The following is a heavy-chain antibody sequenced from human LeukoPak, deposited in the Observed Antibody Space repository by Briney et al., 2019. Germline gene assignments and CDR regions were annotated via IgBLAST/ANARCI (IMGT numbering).Heavy chain of an antibody. V-gene: IGHV4-39*01. CDR3: ARPSIAAAGVRAFDI. CDR1: GGSISSSSYY. D-gene: IGHD6-13*01. J-gene: IGHJ3*02. CDR2: IYYSGST. Sequence: PSETLSLTCTVSGGSISSSSYYWGWIRQPPGKGLEWIGSIYYSGSTYYNPSLMSRVTISVDTSKNQFSLKLSSVTAADTAVYYCARPSIAAAGVRAFDIWGQGTMVTVSS.